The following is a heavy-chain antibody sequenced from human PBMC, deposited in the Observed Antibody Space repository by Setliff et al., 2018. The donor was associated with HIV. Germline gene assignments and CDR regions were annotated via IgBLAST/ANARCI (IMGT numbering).Heavy chain of an antibody. Sequence: ASVKVSCKASGYTFTSYYIHWVRQAPGQGLEWMGVITPRTGSTTYAQKFQGRVTMTRDTSTSTVYMQLSSLRSEDTAVYYCARGGGLKPFGYQLDYWGQGTLVTVSS. J-gene: IGHJ4*02. CDR3: ARGGGLKPFGYQLDY. CDR1: GYTFTSYY. D-gene: IGHD2-2*01. V-gene: IGHV1-46*01. CDR2: ITPRTGST.